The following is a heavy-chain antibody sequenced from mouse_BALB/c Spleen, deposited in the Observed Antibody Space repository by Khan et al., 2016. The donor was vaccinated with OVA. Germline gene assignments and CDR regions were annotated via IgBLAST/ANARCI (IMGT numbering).Heavy chain of an antibody. CDR3: ASGGYWYFDV. D-gene: IGHD1-1*02. CDR1: GYTFTNYG. V-gene: IGHV9-3-1*01. CDR2: INTYTGEP. Sequence: QIQLVQSGPELKKPGETVKISCKASGYTFTNYGMNWVKQAPGKGLKWMGWINTYTGEPTYADAFKGRFAFSLETSASTAYLQINNLKNEDTASYFCASGGYWYFDVWGAGTTVTVSS. J-gene: IGHJ1*01.